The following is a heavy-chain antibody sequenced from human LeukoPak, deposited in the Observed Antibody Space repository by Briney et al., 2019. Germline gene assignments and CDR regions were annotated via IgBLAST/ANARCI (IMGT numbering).Heavy chain of an antibody. Sequence: GGSLRLSCAASGFTFSSYAIHWVRQAPGKGLEWVAIISYDGSNKYYADSVKGRFTISRDNSKNTLYLQMNSLRAEDTAMYYCAKDGIVVSYFDYWGQGTLVTVSS. V-gene: IGHV3-30*04. CDR3: AKDGIVVSYFDY. CDR1: GFTFSSYA. CDR2: ISYDGSNK. J-gene: IGHJ4*02. D-gene: IGHD3-22*01.